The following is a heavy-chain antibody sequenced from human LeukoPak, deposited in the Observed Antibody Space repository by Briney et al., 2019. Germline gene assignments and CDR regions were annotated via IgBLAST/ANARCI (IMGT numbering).Heavy chain of an antibody. CDR2: IKQDGSEK. Sequence: GGSLRLSCAASGFTLSSNLMSWVRQAPGKGLECVSNIKQDGSEKYYVESVKGRFTISRDNAKNSLNLQMNSLRAEDTAVYYCARSSSGAFDIWGQGKMVTVSS. CDR1: GFTLSSNL. CDR3: ARSSSGAFDI. V-gene: IGHV3-7*01. D-gene: IGHD3-10*01. J-gene: IGHJ3*02.